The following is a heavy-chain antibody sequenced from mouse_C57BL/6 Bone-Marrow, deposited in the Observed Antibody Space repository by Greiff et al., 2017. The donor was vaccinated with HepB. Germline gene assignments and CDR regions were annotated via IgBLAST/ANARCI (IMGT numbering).Heavy chain of an antibody. Sequence: EVKLMESGGGLVKPGGSLKLSCAASGFTFSSYAMSWVRQTPEKRLEWVATISDGGSYTYYPDNVKGRFTISRDNAENNLYLQMSHLKSEDTAMYYCAREGNYDYFDYWGQGTTLTVSS. J-gene: IGHJ2*01. CDR1: GFTFSSYA. CDR2: ISDGGSYT. V-gene: IGHV5-4*01. CDR3: AREGNYDYFDY. D-gene: IGHD2-1*01.